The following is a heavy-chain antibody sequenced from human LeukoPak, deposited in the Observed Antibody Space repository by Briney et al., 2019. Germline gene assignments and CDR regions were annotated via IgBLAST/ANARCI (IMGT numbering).Heavy chain of an antibody. D-gene: IGHD3-22*01. V-gene: IGHV3-48*02. CDR2: LSGRSNST. CDR1: GFTFTTYG. Sequence: GGSLRLSCAASGFTFTTYGMNWLRQAPGKGLEWVSYLSGRSNSTYYAESVKGRFTISRDNAKNSLYLQMNSLRDEDTAVYYCARDSRYQDSSGYYSFDYWGQGTLVTVSS. J-gene: IGHJ4*02. CDR3: ARDSRYQDSSGYYSFDY.